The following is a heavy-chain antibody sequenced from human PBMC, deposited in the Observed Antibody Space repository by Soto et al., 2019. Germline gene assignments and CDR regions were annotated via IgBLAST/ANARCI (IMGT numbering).Heavy chain of an antibody. CDR3: ARDGGAAAGTGDWFDP. D-gene: IGHD6-13*01. V-gene: IGHV3-30-3*01. CDR1: GFTFSSYA. CDR2: ISYDGSNK. Sequence: QVQLVESGGGVVQPGRSLRLSCAASGFTFSSYAMHWVRQAPGKGLEWVAVISYDGSNKYYADSVKGRFTISRDNSKNTLYLQMNRLRAEDTAVYYCARDGGAAAGTGDWFDPWGQGTLVTVSS. J-gene: IGHJ5*02.